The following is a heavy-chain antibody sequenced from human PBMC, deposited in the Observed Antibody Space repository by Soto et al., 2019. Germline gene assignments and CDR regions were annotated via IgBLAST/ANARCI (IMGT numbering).Heavy chain of an antibody. Sequence: SETLSLTCTVSGGSISSSSYYWGWIRQPPGKGLEWIGSIYYSGSTYYNPSLKSRVTISVDTSKNQFSLKLSSVTAADTAVYYCARRITEIVGYYYYGMDVWGQGTTVTVSS. CDR1: GGSISSSSYY. D-gene: IGHD1-20*01. CDR3: ARRITEIVGYYYYGMDV. J-gene: IGHJ6*02. V-gene: IGHV4-39*01. CDR2: IYYSGST.